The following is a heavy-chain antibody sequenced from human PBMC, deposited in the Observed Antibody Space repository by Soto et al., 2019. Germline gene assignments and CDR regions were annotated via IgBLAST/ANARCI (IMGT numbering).Heavy chain of an antibody. V-gene: IGHV3-23*01. CDR3: AKDPHRTFGVVKRNYYYYGVDV. J-gene: IGHJ6*02. CDR1: GFTFSSYA. Sequence: PGGSLRLSCAASGFTFSSYAMSWVRQAPGKGLEWVSAISGSGGSTYYADSVKGRFTISRDNSKNTLYLQMNSLRAEDTAVYYCAKDPHRTFGVVKRNYYYYGVDVWGQGTTVTVSS. CDR2: ISGSGGST. D-gene: IGHD3-3*01.